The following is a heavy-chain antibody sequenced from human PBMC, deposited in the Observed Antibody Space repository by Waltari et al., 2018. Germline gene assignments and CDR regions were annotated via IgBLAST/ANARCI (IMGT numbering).Heavy chain of an antibody. CDR3: ARGGQIVRPRPLDL. Sequence: EGQLVESGGGLVKPGGSLRLSCAASGFTVTSTYMNWVRQAPGKGLEWVSTIYRSATTFYADSLKGRFTISRDNSKNLLFLQMDDLRVNDTAVYYCARGGQIVRPRPLDLWGPGTLVTVSS. D-gene: IGHD6-6*01. CDR2: IYRSATT. CDR1: GFTVTSTY. J-gene: IGHJ3*01. V-gene: IGHV3-66*01.